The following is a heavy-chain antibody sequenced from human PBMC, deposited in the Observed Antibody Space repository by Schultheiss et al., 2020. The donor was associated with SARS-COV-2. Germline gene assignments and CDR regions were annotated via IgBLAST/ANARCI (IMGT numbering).Heavy chain of an antibody. J-gene: IGHJ4*02. D-gene: IGHD2-15*01. CDR2: IKSKTDGGTT. CDR1: GFTFSSYW. V-gene: IGHV3-15*07. Sequence: GESLKISCAASGFTFSSYWMHWVRQAPGKGLVWVGRIKSKTDGGTTDYAAPVKGRFTISRDDSKNTLYLQMNSLKTEDTAVYYCTTFGRIVVVVAAAGVDYWGQGTLVTVSS. CDR3: TTFGRIVVVVAAAGVDY.